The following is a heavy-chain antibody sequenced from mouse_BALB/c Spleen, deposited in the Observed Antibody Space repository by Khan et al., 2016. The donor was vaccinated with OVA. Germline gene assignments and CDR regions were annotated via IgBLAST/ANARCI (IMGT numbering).Heavy chain of an antibody. V-gene: IGHV1S81*02. CDR2: INPSNGGT. CDR1: GYTFSSYY. D-gene: IGHD6-1*01. Sequence: QVQLQQPGAELVKPGASVRLSCKASGYTFSSYYMYWVKQRPGQGLEWIGGINPSNGGTNFNEKFKTKVTLTVDKSSSTAYMQSSSLTSEDSAVYYCTRSGYASPFAYWGQGTLVTVSA. CDR3: TRSGYASPFAY. J-gene: IGHJ3*01.